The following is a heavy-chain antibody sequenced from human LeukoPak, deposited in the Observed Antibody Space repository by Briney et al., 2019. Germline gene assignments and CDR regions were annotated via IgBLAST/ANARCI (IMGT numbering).Heavy chain of an antibody. CDR2: ISGSGGST. CDR3: AKVPRGSSGYCGTTTCYSYYYYMDV. Sequence: GGTLRLSCAASGFTFSSYGMSWVRQAPGKGLEWVSTISGSGGSTYYTDSVKGRFSISRDNSKNTLFLQMNSLRAEDTAVYYCAKVPRGSSGYCGTTTCYSYYYYMDVWGKGTTVTISS. J-gene: IGHJ6*03. V-gene: IGHV3-23*01. D-gene: IGHD2-2*01. CDR1: GFTFSSYG.